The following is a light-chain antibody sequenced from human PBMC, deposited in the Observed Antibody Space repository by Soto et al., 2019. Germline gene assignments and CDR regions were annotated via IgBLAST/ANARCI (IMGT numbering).Light chain of an antibody. V-gene: IGKV3-20*01. Sequence: EIVLTQSPGTLSLSPGERATLSCRASQSVSSSYLAWYQQKPGQPPRLLIYGASSRATGIPDRFSGSGSGIDFTLTISRLEAEDFAVYYCQQYGSSPTFGQGTKVEIK. J-gene: IGKJ1*01. CDR3: QQYGSSPT. CDR2: GAS. CDR1: QSVSSSY.